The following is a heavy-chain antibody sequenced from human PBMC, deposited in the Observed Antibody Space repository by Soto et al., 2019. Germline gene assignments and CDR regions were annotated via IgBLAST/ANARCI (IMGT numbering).Heavy chain of an antibody. Sequence: EVQLVESGGALVKPGGSLGLACAASGITFSAAWINWVRQAPGKGLEWVGRIKSRNEGAVAEYAAPVKGRFTISRDDSKSTLYLQMNSLKIEDTAVYYCTTDSGYDPRGGPWTAHWGQGTLVVVSS. CDR3: TTDSGYDPRGGPWTAH. V-gene: IGHV3-15*07. CDR2: IKSRNEGAVA. J-gene: IGHJ4*02. D-gene: IGHD2-21*02. CDR1: GITFSAAW.